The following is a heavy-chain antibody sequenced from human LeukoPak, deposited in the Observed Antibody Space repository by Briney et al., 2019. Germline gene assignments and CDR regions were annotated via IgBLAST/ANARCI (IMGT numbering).Heavy chain of an antibody. V-gene: IGHV1-8*03. CDR2: MNPNSGNT. J-gene: IGHJ4*02. CDR3: ARSYYDYVWGSYRYSYYFDY. D-gene: IGHD3-16*02. CDR1: GYTFTSYD. Sequence: ASVKVSCKASGYTFTSYDINWVRQATGQGLEWMGWMNPNSGNTGYAQKFQGRVTITRNTSISTAYMELSSLRSEDTAVYYCARSYYDYVWGSYRYSYYFDYWGQGTLVTVSS.